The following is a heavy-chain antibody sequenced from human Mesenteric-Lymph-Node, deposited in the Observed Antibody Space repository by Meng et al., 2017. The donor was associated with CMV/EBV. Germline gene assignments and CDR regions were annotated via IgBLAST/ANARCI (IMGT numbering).Heavy chain of an antibody. Sequence: LTGAASGFTFSSYGMHWVRQAPGKGLEWVAFIRYDGSNKYYADSVKGRFTISRDNSKNTLYLQMNSLRAEDTAVYYCAKDYVWGSYRYTGFDYWGQGTLVTVSS. V-gene: IGHV3-30*02. D-gene: IGHD3-16*02. CDR3: AKDYVWGSYRYTGFDY. CDR2: IRYDGSNK. CDR1: GFTFSSYG. J-gene: IGHJ4*02.